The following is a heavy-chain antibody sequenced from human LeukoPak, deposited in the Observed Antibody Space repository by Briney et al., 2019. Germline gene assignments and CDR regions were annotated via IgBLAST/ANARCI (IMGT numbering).Heavy chain of an antibody. Sequence: SETLSLTCAVSGGSISNSNWWTWVRQPPGKGLEWIGEIYHSGSTNYNPSLKSRVTISVDKSKNQFSLKLSSVTAADTAVYYCAREVGLDIVVVVAGGVFDYWGQRTLVTVSS. CDR3: AREVGLDIVVVVAGGVFDY. V-gene: IGHV4-4*02. CDR1: GGSISNSNW. D-gene: IGHD2-15*01. CDR2: IYHSGST. J-gene: IGHJ4*02.